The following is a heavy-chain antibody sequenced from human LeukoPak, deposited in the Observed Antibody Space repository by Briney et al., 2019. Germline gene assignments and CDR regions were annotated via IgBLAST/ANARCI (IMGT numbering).Heavy chain of an antibody. CDR3: ARDRGPEWWGSFDC. V-gene: IGHV3-23*01. CDR2: MSGSGGST. D-gene: IGHD3-16*01. J-gene: IGHJ4*02. Sequence: GGSLRLSCAASGFTFSSYAMSWVRQAPGKGLEWVSAMSGSGGSTYYADSVKGRFTISRDNSKNTLYLQMNSLRVEDTAVYYCARDRGPEWWGSFDCWGQGTLVTVSS. CDR1: GFTFSSYA.